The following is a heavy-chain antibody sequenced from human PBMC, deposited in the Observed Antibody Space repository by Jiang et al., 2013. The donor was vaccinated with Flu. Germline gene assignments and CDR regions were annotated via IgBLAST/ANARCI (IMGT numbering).Heavy chain of an antibody. D-gene: IGHD5-18*01. V-gene: IGHV1-8*01. CDR1: GYTFTSYD. Sequence: SGAEVKKPGASVKVSCKASGYTFTSYDINWVRQATGQGLEWMGWMNPNSGNTGYAQKFQGRVTMTRSTSTSTAYMELNSLRSEDTAVYYCARPPRGYSYGAFDYWGQGTLVTVSS. CDR2: MNPNSGNT. J-gene: IGHJ4*02. CDR3: ARPPRGYSYGAFDY.